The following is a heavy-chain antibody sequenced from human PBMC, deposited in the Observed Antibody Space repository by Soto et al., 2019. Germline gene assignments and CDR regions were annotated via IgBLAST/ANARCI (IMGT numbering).Heavy chain of an antibody. Sequence: QVQLQESGPRLVKPSQTLSLSCAVSGGSIISASYSWNWIRQSPGRGLEWLGHIYSSGSTYYNPSLKGRVSISVDTANNQFSLKLTSVTAADKAVYFWAREVAARIAPWFEAWCQGSLVTVSS. CDR1: GGSIISASYS. CDR2: IYSSGST. CDR3: AREVAARIAPWFEA. V-gene: IGHV4-31*11. J-gene: IGHJ5*02. D-gene: IGHD6-6*01.